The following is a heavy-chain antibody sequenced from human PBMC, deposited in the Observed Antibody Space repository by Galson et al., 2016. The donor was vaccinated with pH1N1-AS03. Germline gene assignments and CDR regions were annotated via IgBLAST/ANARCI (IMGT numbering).Heavy chain of an antibody. D-gene: IGHD4-17*01. Sequence: PALVKPTQTLTLTCTFSGFSLSTSGVGVGWIRQAPGTALEWLAIIYWNDDIRYSPSLRNRLTITKDTSKSQVVLTMTNMDPVDTATYFCARAYYGDFADWFDPWGQGTLVTVSS. J-gene: IGHJ5*02. V-gene: IGHV2-5*01. CDR2: IYWNDDI. CDR3: ARAYYGDFADWFDP. CDR1: GFSLSTSGVG.